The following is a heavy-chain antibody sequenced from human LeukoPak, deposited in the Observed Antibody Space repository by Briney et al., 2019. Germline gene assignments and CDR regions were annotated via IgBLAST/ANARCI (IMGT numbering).Heavy chain of an antibody. Sequence: PGGSLRLSCAASGFTFSNYGMHWVRQAPGKGLEWVAIISYDGSNKYYADSVKGRFTISRDNSKNTLYLQMNSLRAEDTAVYYCARDSSGYIFDYWGQGTLVTVSS. D-gene: IGHD3-22*01. CDR1: GFTFSNYG. CDR2: ISYDGSNK. J-gene: IGHJ4*02. CDR3: ARDSSGYIFDY. V-gene: IGHV3-30*03.